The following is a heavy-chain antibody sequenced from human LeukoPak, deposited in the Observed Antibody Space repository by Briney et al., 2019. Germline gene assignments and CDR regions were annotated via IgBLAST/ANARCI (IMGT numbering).Heavy chain of an antibody. CDR2: INPNSGGT. Sequence: GASVKVSCKASGYTFTGYYMHWVRQAPGQELEWMGWINPNSGGTNYAQKFQGRVTMTRDTSISTAYMEPSRLRSDDTAVYYCARVISGYVLSFDIWGQGTMVTVSS. D-gene: IGHD5-12*01. CDR1: GYTFTGYY. J-gene: IGHJ3*02. V-gene: IGHV1-2*02. CDR3: ARVISGYVLSFDI.